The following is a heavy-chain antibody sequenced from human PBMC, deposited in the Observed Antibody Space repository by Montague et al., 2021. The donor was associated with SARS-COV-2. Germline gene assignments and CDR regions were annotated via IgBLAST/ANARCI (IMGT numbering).Heavy chain of an antibody. J-gene: IGHJ3*02. CDR3: ARLESTRGVIIRGAFHI. CDR2: IYYSGSA. V-gene: IGHV4-39*01. CDR1: GDSINNSRYY. Sequence: SETLSLTCSVSGDSINNSRYYWGWIRQPPGKGLEWIGTIYYSGSAYYXXXLKSRVTISVDTSKDQFSLKLTSVTATDTAVYYCARLESTRGVIIRGAFHIWGQGTRVTVSS. D-gene: IGHD3-10*01.